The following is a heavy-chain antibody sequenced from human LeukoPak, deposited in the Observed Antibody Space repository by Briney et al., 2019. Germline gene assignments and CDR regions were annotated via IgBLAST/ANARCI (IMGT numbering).Heavy chain of an antibody. Sequence: ASVKVSCKASGYTFTSDGISWVRQAPGQGLEWMGWISAYNGNTNYAQKLQGRVTMTTDTSTSTAYMELRSLRSDDTAVYYCARGFQTIVVVPAALDWFDPWGQGTLVTVSS. CDR3: ARGFQTIVVVPAALDWFDP. V-gene: IGHV1-18*01. CDR2: ISAYNGNT. CDR1: GYTFTSDG. D-gene: IGHD2-2*01. J-gene: IGHJ5*02.